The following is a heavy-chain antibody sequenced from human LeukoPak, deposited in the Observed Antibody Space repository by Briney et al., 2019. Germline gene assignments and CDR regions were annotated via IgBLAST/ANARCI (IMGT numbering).Heavy chain of an antibody. CDR3: TRESRPFCPFAF. J-gene: IGHJ4*02. V-gene: IGHV4-4*02. CDR1: GFTFSNYAM. D-gene: IGHD2-2*01. Sequence: GSLRLSCVASGFTFSNYAMTWVRQAPGKGLEWIGEISHDGTRNYNPSLRSRVAMSFDRANNYFSLSLTAVTAADTALYYCTRESRPFCPFAFWGQGVMVTVSS. CDR2: ISHDGTR.